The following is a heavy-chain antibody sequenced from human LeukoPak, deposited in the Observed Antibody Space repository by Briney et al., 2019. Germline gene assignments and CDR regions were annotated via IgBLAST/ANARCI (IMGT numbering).Heavy chain of an antibody. Sequence: GGSLRLSCTASGFTFGDYAMSWFRQAPGKGLEWVGFIRSKAYGGTTEYAASVKGRFTISRDDSKSIAYLQMNSLKTEDTAVYYCTRHYDFWSGYRGDAFDIWGQGTMVTVSS. V-gene: IGHV3-49*03. CDR1: GFTFGDYA. CDR2: IRSKAYGGTT. J-gene: IGHJ3*02. D-gene: IGHD3-3*01. CDR3: TRHYDFWSGYRGDAFDI.